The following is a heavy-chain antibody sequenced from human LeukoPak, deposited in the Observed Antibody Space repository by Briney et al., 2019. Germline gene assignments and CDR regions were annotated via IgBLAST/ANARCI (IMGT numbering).Heavy chain of an antibody. CDR3: ARVVEEGDSYYYYRMDV. D-gene: IGHD2-2*01. CDR2: ISYDGNNK. Sequence: GGSLRLSCVASGFTFNTFVMHWVRQAPGKGLEWVAAISYDGNNKYYTDSVKGRFTESVKGRFTSSRDNSENTLYLQMNSLRAEDTAVYYCARVVEEGDSYYYYRMDVWGQGTTVTVSS. J-gene: IGHJ6*02. V-gene: IGHV3-30-3*01. CDR1: GFTFNTFV.